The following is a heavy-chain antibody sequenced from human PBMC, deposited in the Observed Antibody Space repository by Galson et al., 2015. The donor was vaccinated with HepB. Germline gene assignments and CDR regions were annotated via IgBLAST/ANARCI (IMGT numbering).Heavy chain of an antibody. J-gene: IGHJ3*02. Sequence: SLRLSCAASGFTFSSYSMNWVRQAPGKGLEWVSSISSSSGYIYYADSVKGRFTISRDNAKNSLYLQMNSLRAEDTAVYYCARDGSAAAGDAFDIWGQGTMVTVSS. CDR3: ARDGSAAAGDAFDI. CDR1: GFTFSSYS. CDR2: ISSSSGYI. D-gene: IGHD6-13*01. V-gene: IGHV3-21*01.